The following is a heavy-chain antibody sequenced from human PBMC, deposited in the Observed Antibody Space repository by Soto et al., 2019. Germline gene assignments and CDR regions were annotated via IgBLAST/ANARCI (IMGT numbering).Heavy chain of an antibody. V-gene: IGHV4-4*07. J-gene: IGHJ6*02. CDR2: IYTSGST. CDR1: GGSISSYY. CDR3: ASAAGFVGTSTGYSSSWYGDYYYGMDV. Sequence: SSETLSLTCTVSGGSISSYYWSWIRQPAGKGLEWIGRIYTSGSTNYNPSLKSRVTMSVDTSKNQFSLKLSSVTAADTAVYYCASAAGFVGTSTGYSSSWYGDYYYGMDVGGQGNTVT. D-gene: IGHD6-13*01.